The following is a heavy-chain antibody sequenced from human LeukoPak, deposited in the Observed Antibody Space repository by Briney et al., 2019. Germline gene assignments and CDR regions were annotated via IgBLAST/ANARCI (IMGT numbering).Heavy chain of an antibody. CDR3: ARGSYYDTGGLDY. Sequence: PGGSLRLSCAASGFTFSTYSMHWVRQAPGKGLEWVAVISSDGRNIYYADSVKGRFTISRDNAKNSLYLQMNSLRAEDTFVYYCARGSYYDTGGLDYWGQGTLVTVSS. CDR1: GFTFSTYS. D-gene: IGHD3-22*01. J-gene: IGHJ4*02. CDR2: ISSDGRNI. V-gene: IGHV3-30-3*01.